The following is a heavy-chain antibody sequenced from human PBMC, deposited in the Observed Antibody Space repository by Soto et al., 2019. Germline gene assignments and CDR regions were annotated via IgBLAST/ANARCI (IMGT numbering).Heavy chain of an antibody. CDR2: ISGTTNHT. CDR1: SITFGDFY. CDR3: ARGGPYGDEPGYFY. D-gene: IGHD4-17*01. J-gene: IGHJ4*02. V-gene: IGHV3-11*03. Sequence: GGSLRLSCAASSITFGDFYMNWIRQAPGKGLEWVSYISGTTNHTNYADSVKGRFTISRDNAKNSLYLQMNGLRPEDTAVYFCARGGPYGDEPGYFYWGQGALVTVSS.